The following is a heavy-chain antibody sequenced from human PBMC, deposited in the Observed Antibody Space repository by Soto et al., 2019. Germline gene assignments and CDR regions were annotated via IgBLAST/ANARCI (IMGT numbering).Heavy chain of an antibody. Sequence: EVQLVESGGGLVKPGGSLRLSCAASGFTFSSYSMNWVRQAPGKGLEWVSPISSSSSYIYYADSVKGRFTISRDNAKNSLCLQMTSLRAEDTPVFYWPRVKGLLFYGRAVWGQGTTVIVSS. D-gene: IGHD2-15*01. CDR1: GFTFSSYS. J-gene: IGHJ6*02. CDR2: ISSSSSYI. CDR3: PRVKGLLFYGRAV. V-gene: IGHV3-21*01.